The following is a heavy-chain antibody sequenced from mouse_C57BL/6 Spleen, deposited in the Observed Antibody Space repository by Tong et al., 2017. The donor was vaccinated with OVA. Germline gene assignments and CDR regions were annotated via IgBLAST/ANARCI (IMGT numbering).Heavy chain of an antibody. CDR3: ARDYGYGYYFDY. CDR1: GFSLTSYG. J-gene: IGHJ2*01. D-gene: IGHD2-2*01. CDR2: IWAGGST. Sequence: VQLQESGPGLVAPSQSLSITCTVSGFSLTSYGVHWVRQPPGKGLEWLGVIWAGGSTNYNSALMSRLSISKDNSKSQVFLKMNRQQTDDTAMYYCARDYGYGYYFDYWGQGTTLTVSS. V-gene: IGHV2-9*02.